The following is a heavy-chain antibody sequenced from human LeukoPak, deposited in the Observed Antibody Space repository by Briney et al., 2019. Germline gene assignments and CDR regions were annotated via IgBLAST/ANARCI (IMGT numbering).Heavy chain of an antibody. CDR3: ASHLYTNSARFYYGMDV. D-gene: IGHD6-6*01. CDR2: IYYSGST. Sequence: PSDTLSLTCSVSGGSIISYYWSCIRQPPGKGLEWIAYIYYSGSTNYTPSLKSRATISVDTSRNQFSLSLSSVTAADTAVYYCASHLYTNSARFYYGMDVWGHGTAVTVSS. V-gene: IGHV4-59*08. J-gene: IGHJ6*02. CDR1: GGSIISYY.